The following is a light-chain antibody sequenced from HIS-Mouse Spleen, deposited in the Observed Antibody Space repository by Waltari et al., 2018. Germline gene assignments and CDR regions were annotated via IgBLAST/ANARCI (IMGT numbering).Light chain of an antibody. V-gene: IGLV3-10*01. Sequence: SYELTQPPPAPVPPGQPARTTSSEDALPKNYANWYQQKSGQAPVLVIYEDSKRPSGIPERFSGSSSGTMATLTISGAQVEDEADYYCYSTDSSGNHRVFGGGTKLTVL. J-gene: IGLJ2*01. CDR2: EDS. CDR3: YSTDSSGNHRV. CDR1: ALPKNY.